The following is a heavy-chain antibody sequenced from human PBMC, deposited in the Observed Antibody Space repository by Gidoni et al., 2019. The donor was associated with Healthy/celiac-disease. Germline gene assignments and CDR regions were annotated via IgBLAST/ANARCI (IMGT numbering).Heavy chain of an antibody. Sequence: SLRGYYWSWIRQPPGKGLECLGEITHSVSTHYNPSLKSRVTISVDTSKNQFSLKLSSVTAADTAVYYCASGITMVRGPRGNWFDPWGQGTLVTVSS. D-gene: IGHD3-10*01. CDR1: SLRGYY. CDR3: ASGITMVRGPRGNWFDP. CDR2: ITHSVST. V-gene: IGHV4-34*01. J-gene: IGHJ5*02.